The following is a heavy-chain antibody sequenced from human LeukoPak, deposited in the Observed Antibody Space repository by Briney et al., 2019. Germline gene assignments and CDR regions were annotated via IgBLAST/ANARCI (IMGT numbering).Heavy chain of an antibody. V-gene: IGHV1-2*02. D-gene: IGHD6-13*01. J-gene: IGHJ5*02. Sequence: GASGKVSCKASGYTFTGYYMHWVRQAPGQGLEWMGWINPNSGGTNYAQKFQGRVTMTRDTSISTAYMELSRLRSDDTAVYYCARDIYSGSSWVDPWGQGTLVTVSS. CDR1: GYTFTGYY. CDR2: INPNSGGT. CDR3: ARDIYSGSSWVDP.